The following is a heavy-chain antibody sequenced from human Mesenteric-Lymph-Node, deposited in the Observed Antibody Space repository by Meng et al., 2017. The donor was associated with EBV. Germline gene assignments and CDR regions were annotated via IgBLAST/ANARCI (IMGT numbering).Heavy chain of an antibody. J-gene: IGHJ1*01. V-gene: IGHV4-39*07. CDR3: ARDWGLRAYFQY. CDR1: GGSISSSTYH. CDR2: IYYSGTT. D-gene: IGHD3-16*01. Sequence: LRLKESGPRLVKPSETLSLTCSVSGGSISSSTYHWVWIRQPPGKGLEWLGTIYYSGTTYYNPSLKSRVTISINTSKNQFSLRLNSVTAADTAVYYCARDWGLRAYFQYWGRGTLVTVSS.